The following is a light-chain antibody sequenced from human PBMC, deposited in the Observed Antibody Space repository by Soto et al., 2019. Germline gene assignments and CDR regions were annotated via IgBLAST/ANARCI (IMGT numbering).Light chain of an antibody. CDR3: QRRSNSIT. V-gene: IGKV3-11*01. J-gene: IGKJ5*01. CDR2: DAS. Sequence: EIVLTQSPATLSLSPGERATLSCRASQSVSSYLAWYQQKPGQAPRLLIYDASNRATGIPARFSGSGSGTDFTLTISSLEPEDFAFYYCQRRSNSITFGQGTRLEIK. CDR1: QSVSSY.